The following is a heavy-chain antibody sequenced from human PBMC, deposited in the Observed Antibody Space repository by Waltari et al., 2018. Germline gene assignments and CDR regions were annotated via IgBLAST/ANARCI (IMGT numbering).Heavy chain of an antibody. CDR1: GGSFSGYY. Sequence: QVQLQQWGAGLLKPSETLSLTCAVYGGSFSGYYWSWIRQPPGKGLEWIGEINHSGSTNYHPSLKSRVTISVDTSKNQFSLKLSSVTAADTAVYYCARAGSYQLGYFDYWGQGTLVTVSS. CDR3: ARAGSYQLGYFDY. J-gene: IGHJ4*02. V-gene: IGHV4-34*01. CDR2: INHSGST. D-gene: IGHD7-27*01.